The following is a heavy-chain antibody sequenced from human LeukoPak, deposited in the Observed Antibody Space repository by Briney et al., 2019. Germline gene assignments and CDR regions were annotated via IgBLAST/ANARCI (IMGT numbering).Heavy chain of an antibody. V-gene: IGHV3-30*04. J-gene: IGHJ4*02. Sequence: SGGPLRLSCAASGFTLSSYAMQWVRQATGKGLEGVGVISYDGSNKYYADSVKGRFTISRDNSKNTLYLQMNSLRAEDTAVYYCASLRIAVAGNFDYWGQGTLVTVSS. CDR3: ASLRIAVAGNFDY. CDR2: ISYDGSNK. CDR1: GFTLSSYA. D-gene: IGHD6-19*01.